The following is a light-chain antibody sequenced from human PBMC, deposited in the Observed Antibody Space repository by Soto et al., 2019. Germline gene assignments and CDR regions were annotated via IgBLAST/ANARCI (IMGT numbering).Light chain of an antibody. CDR3: QQYNSYPLT. CDR2: DAS. Sequence: DIQMTQSPSTLSASVGDRVTITCRASQSISSWLAWYQQKPGKAPKLLIYDASSLESGVTSRFSGSGSGTEVTLTISSLQTDDFATYYCQQYNSYPLTFGQGTKVEIK. V-gene: IGKV1-5*01. J-gene: IGKJ1*01. CDR1: QSISSW.